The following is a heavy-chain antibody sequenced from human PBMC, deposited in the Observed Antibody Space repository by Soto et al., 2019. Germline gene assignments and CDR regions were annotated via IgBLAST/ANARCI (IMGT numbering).Heavy chain of an antibody. CDR2: ISSDGSSM. CDR3: ARANGESIHYYHGMDV. V-gene: IGHV3-11*01. CDR1: GLTFSDYY. D-gene: IGHD3-10*01. Sequence: QVQLVESGGGLVKPGGSLRLSCAASGLTFSDYYMAWIRQAPGKGLEWVSYISSDGSSMYYADSVKGRFTISRDNAKNSLYLQMNSLRDEDTAVYYCARANGESIHYYHGMDVWGQGTTVTVSS. J-gene: IGHJ6*02.